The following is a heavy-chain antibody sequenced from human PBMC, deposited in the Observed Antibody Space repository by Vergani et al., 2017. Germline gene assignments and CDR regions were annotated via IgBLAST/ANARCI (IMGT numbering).Heavy chain of an antibody. CDR3: AIAKEVYGSGYYYYYYMDV. J-gene: IGHJ6*03. Sequence: EVQLVESGGGLVQPGGSLRLSCAASGFTFSSYWMSWVRQAPGKGLEWVANIKQDGSEKYYVDSVKGRFTISRDNAKNSLYLQMNSLRAEDTAVYYCAIAKEVYGSGYYYYYYMDVWGKGTTVTVSS. V-gene: IGHV3-7*01. D-gene: IGHD3-10*01. CDR2: IKQDGSEK. CDR1: GFTFSSYW.